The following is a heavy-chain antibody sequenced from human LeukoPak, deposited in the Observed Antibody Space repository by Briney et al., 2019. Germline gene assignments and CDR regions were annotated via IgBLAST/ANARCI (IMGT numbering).Heavy chain of an antibody. V-gene: IGHV3-66*01. D-gene: IGHD3-22*01. J-gene: IGHJ6*02. CDR3: AVSYYYDSSGEPVPYYYYGMDV. CDR1: GFTVSSNY. Sequence: GGSLRLSCAASGFTVSSNYMSWVRQAPGKGLEWVSVIYSGGSTYYADSVKGRFTFSRDNSKNTLYLQMNSLRAEDTAVYYCAVSYYYDSSGEPVPYYYYGMDVWGQGTTVTVSS. CDR2: IYSGGST.